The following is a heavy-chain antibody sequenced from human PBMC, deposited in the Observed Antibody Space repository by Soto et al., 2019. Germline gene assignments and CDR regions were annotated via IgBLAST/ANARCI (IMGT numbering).Heavy chain of an antibody. CDR1: CYTFTIYC. CDR3: AHPSFEY. J-gene: IGHJ4*02. CDR2: ISAYNVNT. Sequence: ASVNVSFKASCYTFTIYCIILVLQAPGQGLEWMGLISAYNVNTNYAQKLQGRVTMTTDTSTSTAYMELRSLRSDDTAVYYCAHPSFEYWGKRNLVTVSS. V-gene: IGHV1-18*01.